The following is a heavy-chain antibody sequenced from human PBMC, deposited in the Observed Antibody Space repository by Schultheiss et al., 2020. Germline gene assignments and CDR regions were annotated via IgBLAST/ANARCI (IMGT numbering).Heavy chain of an antibody. CDR2: ISGYNGNT. D-gene: IGHD3-22*01. CDR1: GYTFTSYG. Sequence: ASVKVSCKTSGYTFTSYGISWVRQTPGQGIEWMGWISGYNGNTKYAQKLQGRVTMTTDTSTTTVYMELRSLRSDDTAVYYCARDGESYYYDGSGPYYFDYWGQGTLVTVSS. J-gene: IGHJ4*02. V-gene: IGHV1-18*01. CDR3: ARDGESYYYDGSGPYYFDY.